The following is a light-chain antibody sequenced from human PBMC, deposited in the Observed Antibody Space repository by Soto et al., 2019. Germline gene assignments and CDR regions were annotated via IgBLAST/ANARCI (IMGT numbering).Light chain of an antibody. J-gene: IGKJ1*01. V-gene: IGKV1-39*01. Sequence: DIQMTQSPSSLSASVGDRVSITCRASQSISSYLNWYQQKPGKVPKLLIYAASSLQSGVTSRFSGSGSGTEFTLSISTLQPEDFATYYCHQSYRTPPRTCDQRTEIEIK. CDR1: QSISSY. CDR3: HQSYRTPPRT. CDR2: AAS.